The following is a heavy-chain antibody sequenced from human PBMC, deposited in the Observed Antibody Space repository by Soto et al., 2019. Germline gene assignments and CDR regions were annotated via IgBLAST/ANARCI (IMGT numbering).Heavy chain of an antibody. J-gene: IGHJ4*02. Sequence: GGSLRLSCATSGFTFSDHYLEWVRQAPGKGLEWVGRSRNRAQSYTTEYAASVKGRFTISRDDSKNSLYLQVNSLTTDDMAVYYCVLWVRGVINYWGQGTLVTVSS. CDR3: VLWVRGVINY. CDR1: GFTFSDHY. D-gene: IGHD3-10*01. CDR2: SRNRAQSYTT. V-gene: IGHV3-72*01.